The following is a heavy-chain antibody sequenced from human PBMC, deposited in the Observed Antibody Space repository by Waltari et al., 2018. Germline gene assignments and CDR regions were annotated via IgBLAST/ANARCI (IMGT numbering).Heavy chain of an antibody. Sequence: QVQLQESGPGLVKPSETLSLTCTVSGYSISSGYYWGWIRHPPGKGLEWIGSIYHSGSTYYNPSLKSRVTISVDTSKNQFSLKLSSVTAADTAVYYCARIAARPGLYYYYMDVWGKGTTVTISS. D-gene: IGHD6-6*01. CDR2: IYHSGST. CDR1: GYSISSGYY. CDR3: ARIAARPGLYYYYMDV. V-gene: IGHV4-38-2*02. J-gene: IGHJ6*03.